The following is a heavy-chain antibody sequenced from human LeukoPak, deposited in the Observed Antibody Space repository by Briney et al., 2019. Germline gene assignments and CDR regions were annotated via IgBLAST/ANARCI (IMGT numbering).Heavy chain of an antibody. CDR3: ARGVWGGSGMDV. CDR1: GYTFINYD. D-gene: IGHD3-16*01. CDR2: MNPDSGNT. Sequence: ASVKVSCKASGYTFINYDINWVRQATGQGLEWMGWMNPDSGNTGYAQKFQGRVTMTRSTATITAYMEMSSLRSEDTAFYYCARGVWGGSGMDVWGQGTTVTVSS. J-gene: IGHJ6*02. V-gene: IGHV1-8*01.